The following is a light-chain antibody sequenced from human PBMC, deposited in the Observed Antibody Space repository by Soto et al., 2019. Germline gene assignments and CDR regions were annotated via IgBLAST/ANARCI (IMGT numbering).Light chain of an antibody. CDR3: SSYAGSNNYV. Sequence: QSVLTRPPSASGSPGQSVTISCTGTSSVVGGYNYVSWYQQHPSKAPKLMIYEVSKRPSGVPDRFSGTKSGNTASLTVSGLQAEDEADYYCSSYAGSNNYVFGTGTKVTVL. V-gene: IGLV2-8*01. J-gene: IGLJ1*01. CDR1: SSVVGGYNY. CDR2: EVS.